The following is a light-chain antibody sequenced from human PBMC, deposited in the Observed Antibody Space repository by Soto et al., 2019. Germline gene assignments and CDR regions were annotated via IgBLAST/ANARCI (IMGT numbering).Light chain of an antibody. CDR3: AAWGDSLNTWV. CDR2: SDD. CDR1: SSNIGSNA. J-gene: IGLJ3*02. V-gene: IGLV1-44*01. Sequence: QSVLTQPPSASVTPGQTVTISCSGSSSNIGSNAVSWYQHFPGTAPKVLIYSDDQRPSGVPDRFSGSKSGTSASLAISGLQAEDEADYFCAAWGDSLNTWVFGGGTKVTVL.